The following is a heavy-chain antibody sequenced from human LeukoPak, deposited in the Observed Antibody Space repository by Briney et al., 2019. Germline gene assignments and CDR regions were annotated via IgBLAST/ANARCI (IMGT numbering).Heavy chain of an antibody. D-gene: IGHD3-22*01. Sequence: GGSLRLSCAASGFTFSSYSMNWVRQAPGKGLEWVSSISSSSSYIYYADSVKGRFTISRDNSKNTLYLQMNSLRAEDTAVYCCARDGRLFEYYYYYMDVWGKGTTVTVSS. J-gene: IGHJ6*03. CDR3: ARDGRLFEYYYYYMDV. V-gene: IGHV3-21*01. CDR1: GFTFSSYS. CDR2: ISSSSSYI.